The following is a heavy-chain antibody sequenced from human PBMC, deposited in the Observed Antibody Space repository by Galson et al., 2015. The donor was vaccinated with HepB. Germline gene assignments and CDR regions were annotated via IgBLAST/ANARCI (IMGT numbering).Heavy chain of an antibody. V-gene: IGHV1-18*01. CDR2: ISAYNGNT. Sequence: SVKVSCKASGYTFTSYGISWVRQAPGQGLEWMGWISAYNGNTNYAQKLQGRVTMTTDTSTSTAYMELRSLRSDDTAVYYCARGPTYDFWSGYPRDYWGQGTLVTVSS. CDR1: GYTFTSYG. J-gene: IGHJ4*02. D-gene: IGHD3-3*01. CDR3: ARGPTYDFWSGYPRDY.